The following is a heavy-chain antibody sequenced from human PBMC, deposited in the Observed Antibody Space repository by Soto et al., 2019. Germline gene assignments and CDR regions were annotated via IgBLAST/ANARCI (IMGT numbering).Heavy chain of an antibody. J-gene: IGHJ4*02. V-gene: IGHV1-8*01. CDR3: ARGVGTYYDILTGLTFDY. CDR1: GYTFTSYD. CDR2: MNPNSGNT. D-gene: IGHD3-9*01. Sequence: QVQLVQSGAEVKKPGASVKVSCKASGYTFTSYDINWVRQATGQGLEWMGWMNPNSGNTGYAQKFQGRVTMTRNTSISTAYMELSSLRSEDTAVYYCARGVGTYYDILTGLTFDYWGQGTLVTFSS.